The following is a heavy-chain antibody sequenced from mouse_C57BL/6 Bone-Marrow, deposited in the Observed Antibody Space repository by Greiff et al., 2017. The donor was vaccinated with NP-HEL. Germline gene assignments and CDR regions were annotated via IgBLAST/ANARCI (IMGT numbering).Heavy chain of an antibody. CDR1: GYTFTDYY. V-gene: IGHV1-26*01. Sequence: VQLKESGPELVKPGASVKISCKASGYTFTDYYMNWVKQSHGKSLEWIGDINPNNGGTSYNQKFKGKATLTVDKSSSTAYMELRSLTSEDSAVYYCARSGYYSNWYFDVWGTGTTVTVSS. CDR2: INPNNGGT. D-gene: IGHD2-5*01. J-gene: IGHJ1*03. CDR3: ARSGYYSNWYFDV.